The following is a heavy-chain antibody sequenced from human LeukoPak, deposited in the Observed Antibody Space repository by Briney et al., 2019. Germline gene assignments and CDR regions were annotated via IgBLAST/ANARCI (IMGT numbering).Heavy chain of an antibody. D-gene: IGHD6-13*01. J-gene: IGHJ4*02. V-gene: IGHV1-69*04. CDR3: ARDLGIAASDY. Sequence: SVKVSCKASGGTFSSYAISWVRQAPGQGLEWMGRIIPILGIANYAQKFQGRVTITADKSTSTAYMELSSLRSEDTAVYYCARDLGIAASDYWGQGTLVTVSS. CDR2: IIPILGIA. CDR1: GGTFSSYA.